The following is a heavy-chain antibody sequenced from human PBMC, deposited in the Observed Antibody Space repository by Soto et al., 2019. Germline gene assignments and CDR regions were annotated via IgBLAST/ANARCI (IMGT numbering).Heavy chain of an antibody. CDR1: GFTFSDYY. CDR3: ARDLGYYDSSGYFDY. CDR2: ISTSDSI. V-gene: IGHV3-11*01. D-gene: IGHD3-22*01. J-gene: IGHJ4*02. Sequence: GGSLRLSCADSGFTFSDYYMSWIRQAPGKGLEWVSYISTSDSIYYADSVKGRFTISRDNAKNSLYLQMNSLRAEDTAVYYCARDLGYYDSSGYFDYWGQGTLVTVSS.